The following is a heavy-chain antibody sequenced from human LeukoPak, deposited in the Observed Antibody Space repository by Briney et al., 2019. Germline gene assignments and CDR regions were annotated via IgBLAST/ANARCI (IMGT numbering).Heavy chain of an antibody. CDR3: ARHSSSWYHFDY. CDR1: GDSISSSSYY. J-gene: IGHJ4*02. Sequence: SETLSLTCTVSGDSISSSSYYWGWIRQPPGKGLEWIGSIYYSGTTYYNPSLTSRVTISVVTSKNQFSLHLSSVTAADTAVYYCARHSSSWYHFDYWGQGTLVTVSS. V-gene: IGHV4-39*01. D-gene: IGHD6-13*01. CDR2: IYYSGTT.